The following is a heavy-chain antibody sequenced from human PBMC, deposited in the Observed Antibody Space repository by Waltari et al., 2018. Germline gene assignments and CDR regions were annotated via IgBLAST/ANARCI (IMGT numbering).Heavy chain of an antibody. J-gene: IGHJ5*02. Sequence: EVQLVESGGGLVQPGGSLRLSCAASGFTFSSYEMNWVRQAPGKGVEWVSYISSEGMNIYDSDSVKGRFTISRDNAKNSLYLQMNSLRAEDTAVYYCARDADYDWFDPWGQGTLVTVSS. CDR3: ARDADYDWFDP. CDR2: ISSEGMNI. D-gene: IGHD4-17*01. CDR1: GFTFSSYE. V-gene: IGHV3-48*03.